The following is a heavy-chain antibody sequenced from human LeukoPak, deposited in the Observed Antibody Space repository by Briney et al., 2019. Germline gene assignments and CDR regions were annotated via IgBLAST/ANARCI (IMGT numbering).Heavy chain of an antibody. CDR2: ICGNDGKT. CDR1: GFSFSSYA. Sequence: GGSLRLSCAASGFSFSSYAMSWVRQAPGKGLEWVSGICGNDGKTYYADSVKGRFTISRDNSKNTLHLQMNSLRAEDMALYYCAKDTGGSCYSAIAYWGQGAPVTVST. D-gene: IGHD2-15*01. V-gene: IGHV3-23*01. J-gene: IGHJ4*02. CDR3: AKDTGGSCYSAIAY.